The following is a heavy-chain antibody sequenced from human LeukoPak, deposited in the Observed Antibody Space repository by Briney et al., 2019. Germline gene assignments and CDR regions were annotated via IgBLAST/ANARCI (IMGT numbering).Heavy chain of an antibody. Sequence: PGGSLRLSCAASGFTFDDYAMHWVRQAPGKGLEWVSGISWNSGSIGYADSVKGRFTISRDNAKNSLYLQMNSLRAEDTALYYCAKDRKVGATTVPFDMWGQGTMVTVSS. D-gene: IGHD1-26*01. J-gene: IGHJ3*02. CDR3: AKDRKVGATTVPFDM. V-gene: IGHV3-9*01. CDR2: ISWNSGSI. CDR1: GFTFDDYA.